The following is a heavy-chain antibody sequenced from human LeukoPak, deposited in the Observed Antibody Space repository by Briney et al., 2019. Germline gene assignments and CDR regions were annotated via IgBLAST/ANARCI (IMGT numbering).Heavy chain of an antibody. Sequence: SETLSLTCTVSGGSISSSSYYWGWIRQPPGKGLEWIGSIYYSGSTFYNPSLKSRVTISVDTSKNQFSLKLSSVTAADTAVYYCNVGSYSTPSFDYWGQGTLVTVSS. CDR3: NVGSYSTPSFDY. CDR1: GGSISSSSYY. D-gene: IGHD1-26*01. CDR2: IYYSGST. V-gene: IGHV4-39*01. J-gene: IGHJ4*02.